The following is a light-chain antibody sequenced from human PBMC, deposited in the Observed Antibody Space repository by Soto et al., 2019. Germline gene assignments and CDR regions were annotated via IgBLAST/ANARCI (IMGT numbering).Light chain of an antibody. CDR1: TGDFSHYNY. Sequence: QSVLTQPAAVSGSPGQSITISCTGTTGDFSHYNYVAWYQQLPGKAPKILIYEVTNRPSGVSNRFSGSKSGNTASLTISGLQSDDEADYYCSSYTASNTLCLVGTGTKV. CDR2: EVT. J-gene: IGLJ1*01. CDR3: SSYTASNTLCL. V-gene: IGLV2-14*01.